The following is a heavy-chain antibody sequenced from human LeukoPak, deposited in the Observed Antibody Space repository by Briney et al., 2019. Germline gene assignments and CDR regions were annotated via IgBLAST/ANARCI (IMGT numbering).Heavy chain of an antibody. J-gene: IGHJ4*02. CDR3: ARTYSSYFSSSEFDY. V-gene: IGHV1-18*01. CDR1: GYTFTTNG. CDR2: ISANNGNT. Sequence: ASVKVSCKTSGYTFTTNGISWVRQAPGQGLEWMGWISANNGNTNYAQKFQGRVTMTTDTSTNTAYVELRSLRSDDTAVNYCARTYSSYFSSSEFDYWGQGTLVTVSS. D-gene: IGHD6-13*01.